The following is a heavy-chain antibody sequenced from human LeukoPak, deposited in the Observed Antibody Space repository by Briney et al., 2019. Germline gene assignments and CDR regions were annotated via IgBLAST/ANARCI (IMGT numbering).Heavy chain of an antibody. J-gene: IGHJ6*02. CDR1: GYTFTSYG. Sequence: ASVKVSCKASGYTFTSYGISWVRQAPGQGLEWMGWISAYNGNTNYAQKLQGRVTMTTDTSTSTAYMELRSLRSDDTAVYYCARDNSGQLLWFGELFAPHYYYGMDVWGQGTTVTVSS. V-gene: IGHV1-18*01. CDR2: ISAYNGNT. D-gene: IGHD3-10*01. CDR3: ARDNSGQLLWFGELFAPHYYYGMDV.